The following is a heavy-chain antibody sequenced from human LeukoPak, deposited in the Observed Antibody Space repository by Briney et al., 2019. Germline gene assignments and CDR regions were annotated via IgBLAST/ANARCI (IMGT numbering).Heavy chain of an antibody. CDR3: AVGCLVPDAFDI. CDR2: IKQDGSEK. CDR1: GFTFSSYW. Sequence: GGSLRLSCAASGFTFSSYWMSWVRQAPGTGLEWVANIKQDGSEKYYVDSVKGRFTISRDNAKNSLYLQMNSLRAEDTAVYYCAVGCLVPDAFDIWGQGTMVTVSS. V-gene: IGHV3-7*01. J-gene: IGHJ3*02. D-gene: IGHD6-19*01.